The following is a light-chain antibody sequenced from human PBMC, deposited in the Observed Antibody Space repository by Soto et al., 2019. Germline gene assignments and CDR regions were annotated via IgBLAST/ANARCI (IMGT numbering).Light chain of an antibody. CDR2: ATS. Sequence: ETVLMQSPGTLSLSPGERATLSCRASQSVIASYLAWYQQKPGQAPRLLIYATSSRATGIPDRFTGGGSGTAVTLTSSRLEPEDFAVYYCQLYGRSPKYTFGQGTKLEIK. CDR3: QLYGRSPKYT. CDR1: QSVIASY. V-gene: IGKV3-20*01. J-gene: IGKJ2*01.